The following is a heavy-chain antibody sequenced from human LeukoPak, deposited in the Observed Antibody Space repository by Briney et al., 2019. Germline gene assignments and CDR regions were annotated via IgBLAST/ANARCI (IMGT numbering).Heavy chain of an antibody. V-gene: IGHV1-18*01. D-gene: IGHD5-24*01. CDR3: ARGGEMATKHYYCYGMDV. Sequence: ASVKVSCKASGYSFTSYGISWVRQAPGQGLEWMGWISAYNGNTNYTQKLQGRVTTTTDTSTSTAYMELRSLRSDDTAVYYCARGGEMATKHYYCYGMDVWGQGTTVTVSS. CDR1: GYSFTSYG. CDR2: ISAYNGNT. J-gene: IGHJ6*02.